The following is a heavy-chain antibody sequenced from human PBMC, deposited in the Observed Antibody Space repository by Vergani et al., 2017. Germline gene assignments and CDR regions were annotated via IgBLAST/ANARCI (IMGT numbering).Heavy chain of an antibody. Sequence: QVQLVESGGGEVQPGRSLRLSCSAAGFPFSDYGVHWVRQAPGKGLEWVSVISYDGNKKNYADYVKGRFTISRDNSKNTLYLEMNALRAEDTAVYYCARDLLTRVTTLDYYYMGVWGKGTTVTVSS. CDR1: GFPFSDYG. CDR3: ARDLLTRVTTLDYYYMGV. J-gene: IGHJ6*03. V-gene: IGHV3-30*03. D-gene: IGHD1-1*01. CDR2: ISYDGNKK.